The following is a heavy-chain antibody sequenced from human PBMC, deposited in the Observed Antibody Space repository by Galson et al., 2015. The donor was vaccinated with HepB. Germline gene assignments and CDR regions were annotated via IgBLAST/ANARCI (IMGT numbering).Heavy chain of an antibody. Sequence: SLRLSCAASGFTFNTFGMHWVRQAAGKGLEWVALIWYDGSNKYYGDSVKGRFSISRDNSKSTLYLQMNSLRAEDTAVYYCAKQGPTGSSWDYYYYYMDVWGKGTTVTVSS. D-gene: IGHD6-13*01. CDR2: IWYDGSNK. V-gene: IGHV3-33*06. J-gene: IGHJ6*03. CDR1: GFTFNTFG. CDR3: AKQGPTGSSWDYYYYYMDV.